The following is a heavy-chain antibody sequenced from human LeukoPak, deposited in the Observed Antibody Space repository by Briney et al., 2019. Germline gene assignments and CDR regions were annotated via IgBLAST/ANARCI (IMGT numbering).Heavy chain of an antibody. J-gene: IGHJ4*02. CDR2: TYYDGTT. Sequence: PSETLSLTCTVSGDSISNSRYYWGWIRQPPGQGLEWIGNTYYDGTTYYNSSLESRVTISVDTSKNQFSLRLSSVTAADTAMYYCAKAHDFDNNGPHWGQGTLVTVSS. CDR1: GDSISNSRYY. CDR3: AKAHDFDNNGPH. D-gene: IGHD3-22*01. V-gene: IGHV4-39*01.